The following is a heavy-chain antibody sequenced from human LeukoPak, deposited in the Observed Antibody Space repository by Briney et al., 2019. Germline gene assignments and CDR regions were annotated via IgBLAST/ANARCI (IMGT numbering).Heavy chain of an antibody. CDR1: GFTFSSYA. Sequence: GGSLRLSCAASGFTFSSYAMHWVRQAPGKGLEWVAVISYDGSNKYYADSVKGRFTISRDNSKNTLYLQMNSLRAEDTAVYYCARGGAVTRGYFDYWGQGTLVTVSS. D-gene: IGHD4-17*01. CDR3: ARGGAVTRGYFDY. CDR2: ISYDGSNK. J-gene: IGHJ4*02. V-gene: IGHV3-30-3*01.